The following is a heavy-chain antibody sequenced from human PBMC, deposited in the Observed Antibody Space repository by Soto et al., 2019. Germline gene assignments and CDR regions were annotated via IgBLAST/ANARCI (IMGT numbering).Heavy chain of an antibody. J-gene: IGHJ3*02. CDR3: AGAFDI. CDR1: GFSFSSYN. Sequence: PGGSLRLSCAASGFSFSSYNMNWVRQGPGKGLEWVSYISSSSGTITYADSVKGRFIISRDNAKNSLYLQMNSLRAEDTAVYYCAGAFDIWGQGTMVTVSS. V-gene: IGHV3-48*01. CDR2: ISSSSGTI.